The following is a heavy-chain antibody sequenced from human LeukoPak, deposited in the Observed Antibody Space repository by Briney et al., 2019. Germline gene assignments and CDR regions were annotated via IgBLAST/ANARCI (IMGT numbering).Heavy chain of an antibody. D-gene: IGHD2-21*02. CDR2: INPNSGGT. Sequence: SSVNVSCKASGYTFTGYYMHWVRQAPGQGLEWMGWINPNSGGTNYPQKFQGTVTITRDTSISTAYMELSRLRSDDTAVYYCARGSPIVVVTAISHPFYYWGQGTLVTVCS. CDR3: ARGSPIVVVTAISHPFYY. CDR1: GYTFTGYY. V-gene: IGHV1-2*02. J-gene: IGHJ4*02.